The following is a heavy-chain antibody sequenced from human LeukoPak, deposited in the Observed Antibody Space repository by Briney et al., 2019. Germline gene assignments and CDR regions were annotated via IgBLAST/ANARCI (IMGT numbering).Heavy chain of an antibody. CDR3: ARVHDSGYYSVFDY. CDR1: GGSISGGSAY. Sequence: TLSLTCTVSGGSISGGSAYWGWIRQHPGKGLEWIGNIYYSGSTYYNPSLKSRLTIPVDTSKNQFFLKLSSVTAADTALYYCARVHDSGYYSVFDYWGQGTLVTVSP. D-gene: IGHD3-22*01. V-gene: IGHV4-31*03. J-gene: IGHJ4*02. CDR2: IYYSGST.